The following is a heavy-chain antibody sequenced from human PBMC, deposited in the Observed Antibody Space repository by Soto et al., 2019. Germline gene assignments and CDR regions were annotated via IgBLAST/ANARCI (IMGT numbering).Heavy chain of an antibody. D-gene: IGHD1-7*01. CDR2: IFHTGST. J-gene: IGHJ6*02. CDR3: AQLPRLDGMDL. V-gene: IGHV4-38-2*01. Sequence: SETLSLTCAVSGYSISSGHSWGWIRQPPGKGLEWIGSIFHTGSTYYNPSLKSRVTLSVDTSKNQFSLKLSSVTAADTAVYFCAQLPRLDGMDLWGQGTTVTVSS. CDR1: GYSISSGHS.